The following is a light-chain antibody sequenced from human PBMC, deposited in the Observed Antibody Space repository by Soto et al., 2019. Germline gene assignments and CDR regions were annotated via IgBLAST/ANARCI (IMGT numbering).Light chain of an antibody. J-gene: IGLJ2*01. CDR1: KLGDTY. CDR2: QDT. CDR3: QAWDSSTVI. Sequence: YELTQPPSVSVSPGQTASITCSGDKLGDTYASWFQQKPGQSPVLVIYQDTKRPSGIPERFSGSNSGNTATLTISGTQAMDEADYYCQAWDSSTVIFGGGTKLTVL. V-gene: IGLV3-1*01.